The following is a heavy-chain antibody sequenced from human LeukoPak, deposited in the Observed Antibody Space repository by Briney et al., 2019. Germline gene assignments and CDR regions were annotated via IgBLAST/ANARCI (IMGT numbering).Heavy chain of an antibody. CDR2: ISYDGSNK. Sequence: GGSLRLSCAASGFTFSSYAMHWVRQAPGKGLEWVAVISYDGSNKYYADSVKGRFTISRDNSKNTLYLQMNSLRAEDTAVYYCVRGRHRDWFDPWGQGTLVTVSS. CDR1: GFTFSSYA. CDR3: VRGRHRDWFDP. V-gene: IGHV3-30-3*01. D-gene: IGHD2-21*01. J-gene: IGHJ5*02.